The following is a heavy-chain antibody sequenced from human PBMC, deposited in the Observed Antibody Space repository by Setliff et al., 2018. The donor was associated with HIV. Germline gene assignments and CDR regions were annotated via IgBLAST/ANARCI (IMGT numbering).Heavy chain of an antibody. J-gene: IGHJ4*02. CDR2: INHSGST. CDR3: ARVGYYDSSFDY. D-gene: IGHD3-22*01. CDR1: GGSFSGYY. V-gene: IGHV4-34*01. Sequence: SETLSLTCAVYGGSFSGYYWSWIRQPPGKGLEWIGEINHSGSTKYNPSLKSRVTISIDTSKNQFSLKLSSVTAAATAVYYCARVGYYDSSFDYWGQGTLVTVSS.